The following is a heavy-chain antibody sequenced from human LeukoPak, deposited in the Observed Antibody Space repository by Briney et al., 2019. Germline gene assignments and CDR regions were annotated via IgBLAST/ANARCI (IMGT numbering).Heavy chain of an antibody. CDR3: ARVNIGGYEP. CDR2: ISSNGRDT. CDR1: GFTFSNYG. D-gene: IGHD2/OR15-2a*01. Sequence: GGSLRLSSILSGFTFSNYGIHWVRQAPGKGLEYVSAISSNGRDTYYANSVKGRFIISRDNSKNTVFLQMGSLRPEDMGVYYCARVNIGGYEPWGQGTLVTVSS. V-gene: IGHV3-64*01. J-gene: IGHJ5*02.